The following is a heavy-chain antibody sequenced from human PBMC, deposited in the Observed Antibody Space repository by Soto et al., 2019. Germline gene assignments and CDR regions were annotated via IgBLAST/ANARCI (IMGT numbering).Heavy chain of an antibody. CDR2: INHSGST. Sequence: SSETLSLTCAVYGGSFSGYYWSWIRQPPGKGLEWIGEINHSGSTNYNPSLKSRVTISVGTSKNQFSLKLSSVTAADTAVYYCARGGYCSGGSCQYYYGMDVWGQGTTVTVSS. V-gene: IGHV4-34*01. D-gene: IGHD2-15*01. J-gene: IGHJ6*02. CDR1: GGSFSGYY. CDR3: ARGGYCSGGSCQYYYGMDV.